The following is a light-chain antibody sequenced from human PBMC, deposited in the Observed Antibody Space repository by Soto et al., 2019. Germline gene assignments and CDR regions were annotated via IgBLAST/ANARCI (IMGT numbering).Light chain of an antibody. CDR3: QQTSSTPT. J-gene: IGKJ4*01. CDR2: AAS. CDR1: QSIRSY. Sequence: DIALTQSPSSLSASVGDRVTITCRASQSIRSYLNWYQQKPGKAPKLLIYAASSLQTGVSSRFSGSGSGTDFTLTISNLQPEDFATYYCQQTSSTPTFGGGTKVDI. V-gene: IGKV1-39*01.